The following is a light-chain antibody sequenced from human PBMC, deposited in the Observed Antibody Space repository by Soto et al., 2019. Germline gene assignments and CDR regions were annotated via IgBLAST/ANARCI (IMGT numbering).Light chain of an antibody. V-gene: IGKV1-39*01. CDR1: QSISSY. Sequence: EIKMTQKKTSLSASVGDRVTITCRASQSISSYLNWYQQKPGKAPKLLIYAASSLQSGVPSRFSGSGSGTDFTLTISSMQPEEFATYYCQVSYSTRWTFGEGAKGDIK. CDR3: QVSYSTRWT. J-gene: IGKJ1*01. CDR2: AAS.